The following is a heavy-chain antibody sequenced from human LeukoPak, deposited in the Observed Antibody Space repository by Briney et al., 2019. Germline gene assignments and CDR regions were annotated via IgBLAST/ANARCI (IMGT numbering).Heavy chain of an antibody. V-gene: IGHV4-59*04. CDR2: IYYSGST. J-gene: IGHJ3*02. D-gene: IGHD4-17*01. CDR3: SGYGDSDAFDI. CDR1: GGSISSYY. Sequence: SETLSLTCTVSGGSISSYYWSWIRQPPWKGLEWIGYIYYSGSTYYNPSLKSRVTISVDTSKNQFSLKLSSVTAADTAVYYCSGYGDSDAFDIWGQGTMVTVSS.